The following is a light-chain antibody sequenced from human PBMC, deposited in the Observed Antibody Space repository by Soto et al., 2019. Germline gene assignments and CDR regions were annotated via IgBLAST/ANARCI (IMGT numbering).Light chain of an antibody. V-gene: IGLV2-14*01. CDR1: NNDVGDYNY. Sequence: QSALTQPASVSGSPGQSITISCTRTNNDVGDYNYVSWYQQYPGKAPKLMIYDVSSRPSGVSGRFAGSKSGNTASLTISGLQPEDEADYYCCSYSTSSALPYVFGSGTKLTVL. J-gene: IGLJ1*01. CDR2: DVS. CDR3: CSYSTSSALPYV.